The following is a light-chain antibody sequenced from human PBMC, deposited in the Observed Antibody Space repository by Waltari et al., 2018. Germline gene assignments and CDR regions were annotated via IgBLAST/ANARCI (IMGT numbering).Light chain of an antibody. CDR2: DVS. J-gene: IGLJ2*01. Sequence: QSALTQPASVSGSPGQSITIPCPGSNGEVGGYYYVSWYQQYPGKAPKLLIYDVSHRPSGVSSRFSASKSGNTASLTISGLQTEDEADYYCTSYRSTNTRVIFGGGTKLAVL. CDR1: NGEVGGYYY. V-gene: IGLV2-14*03. CDR3: TSYRSTNTRVI.